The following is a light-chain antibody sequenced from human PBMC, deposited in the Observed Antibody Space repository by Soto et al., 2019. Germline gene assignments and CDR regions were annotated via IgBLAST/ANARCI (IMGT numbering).Light chain of an antibody. CDR1: QSVSSN. J-gene: IGKJ5*01. V-gene: IGKV3-20*01. Sequence: EIVMTQSPATLSVSPGERATLSCRASQSVSSNLAWYQQKPGQAPRLLIYGASSRATGIPDRFSGSATGTDFTLTISRLEPEDFAVYYCQQYGYSPKNFGQGTRLEIK. CDR3: QQYGYSPKN. CDR2: GAS.